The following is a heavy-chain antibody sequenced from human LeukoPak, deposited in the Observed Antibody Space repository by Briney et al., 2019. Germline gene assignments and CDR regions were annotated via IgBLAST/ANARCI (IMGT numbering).Heavy chain of an antibody. CDR1: GYTFRSYG. Sequence: GGSLRLSCAASGYTFRSYGLHWVRRAPGKGLEWVTVIWYDGSKRYYADSVKGRFTISRDNSKNTVYLQMSSLRVEDTAVYYCARGSPDAALDFWGQGTMVAVSS. V-gene: IGHV3-33*01. J-gene: IGHJ3*01. CDR3: ARGSPDAALDF. CDR2: IWYDGSKR. D-gene: IGHD3-10*01.